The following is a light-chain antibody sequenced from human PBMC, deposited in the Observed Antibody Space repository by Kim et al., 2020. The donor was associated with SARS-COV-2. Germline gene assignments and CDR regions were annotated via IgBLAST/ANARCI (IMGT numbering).Light chain of an antibody. J-gene: IGKJ2*01. CDR1: QSLLHYNGYTY. CDR3: MQALQTPYT. CDR2: LTS. V-gene: IGKV2-28*01. Sequence: DFVVTQSPLSLSVTPGEPASISCRSSQSLLHYNGYTYLDWYLQKPGQSPQLLIYLTSTRASGVPDRFSGSGSGTEFTLKISKVEAEDVGIYYCMQALQTPYTFGQGTKLEI.